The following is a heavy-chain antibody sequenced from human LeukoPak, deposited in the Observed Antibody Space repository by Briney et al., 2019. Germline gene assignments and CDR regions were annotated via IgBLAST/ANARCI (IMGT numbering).Heavy chain of an antibody. V-gene: IGHV4-39*01. CDR2: VYYSGDT. CDR1: GGSISSSSYY. D-gene: IGHD6-13*01. CDR3: ARQGRSISWSTEYYFDY. J-gene: IGHJ4*02. Sequence: SETLSLTCALSGGSISSSSYYWVWIRQPPGRGLEWIGSVYYSGDTYYNPSLKSRVTISVDTSKNQFSLKVSSVTAADSAVYYCARQGRSISWSTEYYFDYWGQGTLVTVSS.